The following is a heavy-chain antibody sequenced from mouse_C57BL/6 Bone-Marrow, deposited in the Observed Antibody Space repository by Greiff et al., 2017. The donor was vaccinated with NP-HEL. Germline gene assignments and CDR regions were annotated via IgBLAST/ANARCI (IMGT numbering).Heavy chain of an antibody. CDR1: GYTFTSYW. J-gene: IGHJ3*01. CDR2: IYPGSGST. CDR3: GRWDYGSSYLFAY. V-gene: IGHV1-55*01. D-gene: IGHD1-1*01. Sequence: QVQLQQPGAELVKPGASVKMSCKASGYTFTSYWITWVKQRPGQGLEWIGDIYPGSGSTNYNEKFKSKATLTVDTSSSTAYMQLSSLTSEDSAVYYCGRWDYGSSYLFAYWGQGTLVTVSA.